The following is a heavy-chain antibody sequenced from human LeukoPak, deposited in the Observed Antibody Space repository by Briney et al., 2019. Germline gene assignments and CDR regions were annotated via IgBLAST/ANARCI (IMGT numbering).Heavy chain of an antibody. Sequence: PSETLSLTCTVSGGSISSYYWSWIRQPAGKGLEWIGRIYTSGSTNYNPSLKSRVTMSVDTSKDQFSLKLSSVTAADTAVYYCARAEHSSSWYRGDWFDPWGQGTLVTVSS. CDR3: ARAEHSSSWYRGDWFDP. V-gene: IGHV4-4*07. CDR2: IYTSGST. CDR1: GGSISSYY. J-gene: IGHJ5*02. D-gene: IGHD6-13*01.